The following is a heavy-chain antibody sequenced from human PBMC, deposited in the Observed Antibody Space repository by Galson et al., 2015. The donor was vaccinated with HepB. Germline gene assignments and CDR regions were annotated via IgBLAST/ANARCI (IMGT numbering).Heavy chain of an antibody. Sequence: PGKGLEWVSGISASGGKKYYADPVEGRVPLCRDNSPNTVYLQMNSLRVDDSALYYCTRDSGWESAYWGQGTLVTVSS. V-gene: IGHV3-23*01. D-gene: IGHD3-10*01. J-gene: IGHJ4*02. CDR3: TRDSGWESAY. CDR2: ISASGGKK.